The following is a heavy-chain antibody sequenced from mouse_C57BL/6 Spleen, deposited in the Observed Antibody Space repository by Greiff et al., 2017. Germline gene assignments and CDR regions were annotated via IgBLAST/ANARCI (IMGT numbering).Heavy chain of an antibody. CDR3: AREGYYAMDY. Sequence: EVKLVESGGGLVKPGGSLKLSCAASGFTFSDYGMHWVRQAPEKGLEWVAYISSGSSTIYYADTVKGRFTISRDNAKHTLFLQMTSLRSEDTAMYYCAREGYYAMDYWGQGTSVTVSS. CDR1: GFTFSDYG. CDR2: ISSGSSTI. J-gene: IGHJ4*01. V-gene: IGHV5-17*01.